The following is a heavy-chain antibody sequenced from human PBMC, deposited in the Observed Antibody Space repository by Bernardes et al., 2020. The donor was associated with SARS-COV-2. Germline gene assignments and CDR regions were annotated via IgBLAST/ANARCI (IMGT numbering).Heavy chain of an antibody. CDR1: GLSVANTY. J-gene: IGHJ4*02. CDR2: LYSNGNT. V-gene: IGHV3-53*01. CDR3: ARVRYSYGRGSPARSFDL. D-gene: IGHD3-10*01. Sequence: GGSLRLSRVASGLSVANTYMTWVRQSPGPGLEWVSILYSNGNTYYADSVQGRFTISRDTSMNTLYLQMNTLQPEDTALYYCARVRYSYGRGSPARSFDLWGQGTQVTVSS.